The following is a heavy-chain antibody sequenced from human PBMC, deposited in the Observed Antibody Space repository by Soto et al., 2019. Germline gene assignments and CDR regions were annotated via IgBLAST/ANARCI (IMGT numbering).Heavy chain of an antibody. D-gene: IGHD6-19*01. V-gene: IGHV5-51*01. CDR2: IYPGDSDT. J-gene: IGHJ3*02. CDR3: ATSYSSVWSYAFDI. Sequence: GESLKISCKGSGYSFTSYWIGWVRQMPGKGLEWREIIYPGDSDTSYSPSYQGQVNITADKSIITASLQWRSLNASDHAPYYCATSYSSVWSYAFDIWGQGTMVTDSS. CDR1: GYSFTSYW.